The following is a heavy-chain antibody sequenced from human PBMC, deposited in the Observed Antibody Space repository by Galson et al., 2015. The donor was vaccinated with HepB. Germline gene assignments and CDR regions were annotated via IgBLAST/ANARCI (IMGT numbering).Heavy chain of an antibody. Sequence: SLRLSCAASGFTFSSYGMHWVRQAPGKGLEWVAFIRYDGSNKYYADSVKGRFTISRDNPKNTLYLQMNSLRAEDTAVYYCAKAGDYYGSGSFDYWGQGTLVTVSS. CDR1: GFTFSSYG. D-gene: IGHD3-10*01. CDR2: IRYDGSNK. V-gene: IGHV3-30*02. J-gene: IGHJ4*02. CDR3: AKAGDYYGSGSFDY.